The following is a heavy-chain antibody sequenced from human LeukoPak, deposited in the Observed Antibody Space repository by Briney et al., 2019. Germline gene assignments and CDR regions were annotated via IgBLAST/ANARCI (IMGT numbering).Heavy chain of an antibody. CDR1: GFNFNNHV. J-gene: IGHJ6*03. CDR2: ISSDGNLK. V-gene: IGHV3-30*04. CDR3: AKADENYYYYYYSDV. Sequence: PGTSLRLSCAASGFNFNNHVMHWVRQAPGKGLEWLAVISSDGNLKYYADCAKGRFTLSRDNSQNTLYLQMNSLRSEDTAVYYCAKADENYYYYYYSDVWGEGTTVTVSS.